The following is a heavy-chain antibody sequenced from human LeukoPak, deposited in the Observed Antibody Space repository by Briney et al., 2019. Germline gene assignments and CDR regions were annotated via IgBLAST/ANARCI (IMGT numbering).Heavy chain of an antibody. V-gene: IGHV7-4-1*02. Sequence: GASVKVSCKASGYTFTSYYMHWVRQAPGQGLEWMGWINTNTGNPTYAQGFTGRFVFSLDTSVSTAYLQISSLKAEDTAVYYCARGAHYYYYYMDVWGKGTTVTVSS. CDR1: GYTFTSYY. CDR2: INTNTGNP. CDR3: ARGAHYYYYYMDV. J-gene: IGHJ6*03.